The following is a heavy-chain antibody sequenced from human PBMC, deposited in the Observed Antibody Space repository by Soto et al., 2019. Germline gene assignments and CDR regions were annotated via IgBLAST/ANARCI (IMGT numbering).Heavy chain of an antibody. CDR1: GGSISSGGYY. D-gene: IGHD3-22*01. V-gene: IGHV4-31*03. Sequence: PSETLSLTCTVSGGSISSGGYYWSWIRQHPGKGLEWIGYIYYSGSTYYNPSLKSRVTISVDTSKNQFSLKLSSVTAADTAVYYCARVEEDYYDSSGYFYVYWGQGTLVTVSS. CDR3: ARVEEDYYDSSGYFYVY. J-gene: IGHJ4*02. CDR2: IYYSGST.